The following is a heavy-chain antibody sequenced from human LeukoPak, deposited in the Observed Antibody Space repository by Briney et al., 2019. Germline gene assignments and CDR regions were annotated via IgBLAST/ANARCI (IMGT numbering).Heavy chain of an antibody. CDR1: GLSVSSNY. D-gene: IGHD5-18*01. CDR3: TTAAGYNYGQY. CDR2: LYIGGNT. J-gene: IGHJ4*02. Sequence: GGSLRLSCAASGLSVSSNYMNWVRQAPGKGLEWVSALYIGGNTYYADSVRGRFTISRDNSKNTLYLQMNSLRAEDTAIYYCTTAAGYNYGQYWGQGTLVTVSS. V-gene: IGHV3-53*01.